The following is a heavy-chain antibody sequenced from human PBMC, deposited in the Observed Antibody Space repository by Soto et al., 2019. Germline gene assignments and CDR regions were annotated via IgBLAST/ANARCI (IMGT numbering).Heavy chain of an antibody. CDR2: ISYDGSNK. CDR1: GFTFSSYG. J-gene: IGHJ6*02. V-gene: IGHV3-30*18. Sequence: GGYLRLSFAASGFTFSSYGMHRVRQAPGKGLEWVAVISYDGSNKYYADSVKGRFTISRDNSKNTLCLQMNSLRAEDTAVYYCAKDGSDYGEVDFYYYYGMDVWGQGT. CDR3: AKDGSDYGEVDFYYYYGMDV. D-gene: IGHD4-17*01.